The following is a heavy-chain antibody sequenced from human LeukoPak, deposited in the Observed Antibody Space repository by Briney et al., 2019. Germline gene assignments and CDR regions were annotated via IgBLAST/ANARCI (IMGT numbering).Heavy chain of an antibody. V-gene: IGHV3-23*01. Sequence: GGSLRLSCAASGFTFSSYAMSWVRQAPGKGLEWVSAISGSGGSTHYADSVKGRFTISRDNSKNTLYLQMNSLRAEDTAVYYCAKGALVPAALYYYYGMDVWGQGTTVTVSS. CDR1: GFTFSSYA. CDR2: ISGSGGST. CDR3: AKGALVPAALYYYYGMDV. D-gene: IGHD2-2*01. J-gene: IGHJ6*02.